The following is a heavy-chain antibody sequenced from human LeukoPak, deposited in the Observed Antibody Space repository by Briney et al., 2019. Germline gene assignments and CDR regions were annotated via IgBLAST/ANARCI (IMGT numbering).Heavy chain of an antibody. CDR2: FYYSGST. D-gene: IGHD3-22*01. Sequence: SETLSLTCTVSGGSFRIYYWSWLRQPPGKGLEWLGYFYYSGSTNYNPALESRVTISGDTSKNQFSLKLSSVTAADTAVYYCARGYYDSSGYYSELDDWGQGTLVTASS. J-gene: IGHJ4*02. CDR3: ARGYYDSSGYYSELDD. CDR1: GGSFRIYY. V-gene: IGHV4-59*01.